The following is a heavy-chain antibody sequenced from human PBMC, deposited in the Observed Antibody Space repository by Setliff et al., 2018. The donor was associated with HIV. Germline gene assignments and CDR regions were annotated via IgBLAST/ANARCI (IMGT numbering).Heavy chain of an antibody. D-gene: IGHD3-3*01. CDR1: GGSISSGSYY. Sequence: SETLSLTCTVSGGSISSGSYYWSWIRQPAGKGLEWIGHIHTSGNANYNPSLNSRVTISVDTSKNHFSLKLSSVTAADTAVYYCARVKTGHYNFWSGYYKRGYYFDYWGQGTLVTVSS. J-gene: IGHJ4*02. CDR3: ARVKTGHYNFWSGYYKRGYYFDY. V-gene: IGHV4-61*09. CDR2: IHTSGNA.